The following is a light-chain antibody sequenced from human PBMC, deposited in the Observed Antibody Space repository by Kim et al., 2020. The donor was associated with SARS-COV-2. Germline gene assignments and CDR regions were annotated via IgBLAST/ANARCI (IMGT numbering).Light chain of an antibody. Sequence: LSPGERAALSCRASQSVSSYLVWYQQKPGQAPRLLIYDASNRATGIPARFSGSGSGTDFTLTISSLEPEDFAVYYCQQRSNWPPLFGGGTKVDIK. CDR3: QQRSNWPPL. CDR2: DAS. J-gene: IGKJ4*01. CDR1: QSVSSY. V-gene: IGKV3-11*01.